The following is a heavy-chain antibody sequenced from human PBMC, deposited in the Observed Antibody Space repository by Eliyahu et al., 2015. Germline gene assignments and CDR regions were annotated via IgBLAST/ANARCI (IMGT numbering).Heavy chain of an antibody. D-gene: IGHD1-26*01. CDR1: GFTFSGAW. CDR2: IRPKSDGGTT. J-gene: IGHJ5*02. CDR3: LKGGHYFAP. V-gene: IGHV3-15*02. Sequence: EVQSVASGGTLKKPGGSLXLSCSAXGFTFSGAWMTWVRQAPGKGLEWVGRIRPKSDGGTTDYAAPVQGRFTISRDDSTSTLYLYMNSLKIEDTAVYYCLKGGHYFAPWGQGTLVTVSS.